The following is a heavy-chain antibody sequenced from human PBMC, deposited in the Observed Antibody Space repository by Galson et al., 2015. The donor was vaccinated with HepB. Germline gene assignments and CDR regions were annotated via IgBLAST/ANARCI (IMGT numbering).Heavy chain of an antibody. CDR3: AKPLSSWTFDY. V-gene: IGHV3-23*01. CDR1: GFSFSSYA. D-gene: IGHD6-13*01. CDR2: LSVSGGST. J-gene: IGHJ4*02. Sequence: SLRLSCAASGFSFSSYAMTWVRQAPGKGLEWVSALSVSGGSTYYADSVKGRFTISRDNSKNTLYLQMNCLRAEDTALYYCAKPLSSWTFDYWGQGTLVTVS.